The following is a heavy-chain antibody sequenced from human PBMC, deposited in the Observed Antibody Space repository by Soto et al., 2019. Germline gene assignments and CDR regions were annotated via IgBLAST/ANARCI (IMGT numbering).Heavy chain of an antibody. V-gene: IGHV1-69*01. D-gene: IGHD2-15*01. Sequence: QVQLVQSGAEVKKPGSSVKVSCKAPGGTFSSYAISWVRQAPGQGLEWMGGIIPIFGAANNDQNFQGRVTITADESTSTGYMELSSLRSEDTAVYYCARSQGGSSSLDIYYYYYYGMDVWGQGTTVTVSS. CDR1: GGTFSSYA. CDR3: ARSQGGSSSLDIYYYYYYGMDV. J-gene: IGHJ6*02. CDR2: IIPIFGAA.